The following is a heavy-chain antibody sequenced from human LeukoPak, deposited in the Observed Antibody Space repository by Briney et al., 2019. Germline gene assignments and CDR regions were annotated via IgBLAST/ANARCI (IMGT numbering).Heavy chain of an antibody. CDR3: AKDRLSKAAAGTMADDAFDI. V-gene: IGHV3-23*01. CDR2: ISGSGGST. D-gene: IGHD6-13*01. CDR1: GFTFSSYA. Sequence: PGGSLRLSCAASGFTFSSYAMSWVRQAPGKGLEWVSAISGSGGSTYYADSVKGRFTISRDNSMNTLYLQMNSLRAEDTAVYYCAKDRLSKAAAGTMADDAFDIWGQGTMVTVSS. J-gene: IGHJ3*02.